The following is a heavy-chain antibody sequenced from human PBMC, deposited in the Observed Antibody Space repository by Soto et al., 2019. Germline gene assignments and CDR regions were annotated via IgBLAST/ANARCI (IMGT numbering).Heavy chain of an antibody. J-gene: IGHJ4*02. Sequence: EVQLLESGGGLVQPGGSLRLSCAASGFTFSSYAMSWVRQAPGKGLEWVSAISGSGGSTYYAYSVKGRFTISRDNSKDTRDLQMDSLRGEDTAVYYCAKDNYVWGGRGGDFDDWGQGTLVTVSS. D-gene: IGHD3-16*01. V-gene: IGHV3-23*01. CDR1: GFTFSSYA. CDR3: AKDNYVWGGRGGDFDD. CDR2: ISGSGGST.